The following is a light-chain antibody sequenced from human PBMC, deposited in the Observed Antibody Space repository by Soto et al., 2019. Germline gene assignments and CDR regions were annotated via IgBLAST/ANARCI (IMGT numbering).Light chain of an antibody. Sequence: EIVLTQSPATLSLSPGERATLSCRASQSVSSYLAWYQQKPGQAPRLLIYDASNRATGIPARFSGSGSGPDFTLTISSLEPEDIAVYYCQQRSNWPPGYTFGQGTKLEIK. CDR1: QSVSSY. CDR3: QQRSNWPPGYT. V-gene: IGKV3-11*01. CDR2: DAS. J-gene: IGKJ2*01.